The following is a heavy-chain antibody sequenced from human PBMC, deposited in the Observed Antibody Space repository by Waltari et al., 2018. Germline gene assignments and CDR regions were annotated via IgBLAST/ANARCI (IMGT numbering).Heavy chain of an antibody. CDR1: GFTFSHYA. V-gene: IGHV3-23*01. D-gene: IGHD4-17*01. J-gene: IGHJ3*01. CDR3: GKDPNGDYVGGFDF. CDR2: ISASGANT. Sequence: EVQVLESGGDLLQPGGSLRLSCAASGFTFSHYAMSWVRQAPGTGLEWVSGISASGANTYYADSVKGRFSISRDNSKNTVYLQMNSLRDEDTAVYYCGKDPNGDYVGGFDFWGQGTMVTVSS.